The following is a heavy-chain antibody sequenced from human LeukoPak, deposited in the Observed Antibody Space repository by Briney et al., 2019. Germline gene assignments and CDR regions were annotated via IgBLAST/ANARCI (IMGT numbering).Heavy chain of an antibody. CDR2: IRGNGGRT. J-gene: IGHJ4*02. CDR3: ASQGDYEILTGYYQTSDRPPYFGD. CDR1: GFTFSSYG. Sequence: PGGSLRLSCAASGFTFSSYGMSWVRQAPGKGLDWVSTIRGNGGRTYYADSAKGRFTISRDNSKNTLYLQMNSLRAEDTAVYYCASQGDYEILTGYYQTSDRPPYFGDWGQGTLVTVSS. D-gene: IGHD3-9*01. V-gene: IGHV3-23*01.